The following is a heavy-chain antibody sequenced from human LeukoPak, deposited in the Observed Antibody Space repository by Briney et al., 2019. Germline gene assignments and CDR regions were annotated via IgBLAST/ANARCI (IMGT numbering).Heavy chain of an antibody. Sequence: GGSLRLSCAASAFTFSSYGMHWVRQAPGKGLEWVAVISYDGSNKYYADSVKGRFTISRDNSKNTLYLQMNSLRAEDTAVYYCAKEGARKAAYPNTFDYWGQGTLVTVSS. CDR3: AKEGARKAAYPNTFDY. V-gene: IGHV3-30*18. J-gene: IGHJ4*02. D-gene: IGHD2-15*01. CDR2: ISYDGSNK. CDR1: AFTFSSYG.